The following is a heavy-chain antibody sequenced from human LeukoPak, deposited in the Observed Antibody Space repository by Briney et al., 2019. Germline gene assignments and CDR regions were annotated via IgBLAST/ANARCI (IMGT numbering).Heavy chain of an antibody. V-gene: IGHV1-2*02. Sequence: AASVKVSCKASEYTFTDYYIHWVRQAPGQGLEWMGWINPNTGGTNYPQKFQGRVTMTRDTSISTAYMEVSRLRSDDTAVYYCARESSGSSWAFHYWGQGTLVTVSS. CDR3: ARESSGSSWAFHY. CDR2: INPNTGGT. CDR1: EYTFTDYY. J-gene: IGHJ4*02. D-gene: IGHD6-13*01.